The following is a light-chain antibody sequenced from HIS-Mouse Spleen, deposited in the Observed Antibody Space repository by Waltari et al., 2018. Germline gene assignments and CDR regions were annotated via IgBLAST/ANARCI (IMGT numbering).Light chain of an antibody. J-gene: IGLJ1*01. V-gene: IGLV1-47*01. Sequence: QSVLTQPPSASGTPGQRVTISCSGSSSNIGSNYVYWYQQLPGTAPKLLIYRNNRQPSGVPDRCSGSKSGTSASLAISGLRSEDEADYYCAAWDDSLSGYVFGTGTKVTVL. CDR2: RNN. CDR1: SSNIGSNY. CDR3: AAWDDSLSGYV.